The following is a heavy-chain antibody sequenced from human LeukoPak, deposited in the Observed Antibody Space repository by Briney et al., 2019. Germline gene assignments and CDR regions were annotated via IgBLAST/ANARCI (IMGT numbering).Heavy chain of an antibody. CDR2: IIPIFGTA. V-gene: IGHV1-69*13. CDR3: ARVRGSSSAGYYYYMDV. D-gene: IGHD6-6*01. CDR1: GGTFSSYA. J-gene: IGHJ6*03. Sequence: SVKVSCKASGGTFSSYAISWVRQAPGQGLEWMGGIIPIFGTANYAQKFQGRVTITADESTSTAYMELSSLRSEDTAVYYCARVRGSSSAGYYYYMDVWGKGTTVTVSS.